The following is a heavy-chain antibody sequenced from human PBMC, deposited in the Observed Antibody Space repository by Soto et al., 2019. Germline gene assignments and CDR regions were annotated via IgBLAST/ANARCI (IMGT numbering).Heavy chain of an antibody. V-gene: IGHV3-23*01. CDR3: LKGGPIGASGDDY. CDR1: GFTFSSYA. CDR2: ILGGSGKT. Sequence: EVQLLESGGGLVQPGGSLRLSCAASGFTFSSYAMTWVRQAPGKGLEWVSLILGGSGKTYYADSVKGRFTISRDNSKNTPYLQMNCLRAEYSAVYYCLKGGPIGASGDDYWGQGTLVTVSS. J-gene: IGHJ4*02. D-gene: IGHD1-26*01.